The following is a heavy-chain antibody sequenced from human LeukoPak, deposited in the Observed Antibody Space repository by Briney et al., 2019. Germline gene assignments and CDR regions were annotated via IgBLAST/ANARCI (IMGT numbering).Heavy chain of an antibody. CDR2: MNPNSGNT. J-gene: IGHJ3*02. Sequence: ASVKVSCKASGYTFTSYGISWVRQATGQGLEWMGWMNPNSGNTGYAQKFQGRVTITRNTSISTAYMELSSLRSEDTAVYYCARGGVTFDAFDIWGQGTMVTVSS. CDR3: ARGGVTFDAFDI. CDR1: GYTFTSYG. D-gene: IGHD2-21*02. V-gene: IGHV1-8*03.